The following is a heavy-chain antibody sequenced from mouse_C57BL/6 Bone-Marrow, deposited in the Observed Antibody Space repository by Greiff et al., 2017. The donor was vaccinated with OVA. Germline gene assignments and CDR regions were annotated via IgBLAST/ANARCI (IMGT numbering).Heavy chain of an antibody. CDR2: SRNKANDYTT. J-gene: IGHJ4*01. V-gene: IGHV7-1*01. D-gene: IGHD2-4*01. CDR3: ARGGYDYDGENAMDY. CDR1: GFTFSDFY. Sequence: EVMLVESGGGLVQSGRSPRLSCATSGFTFSDFYMEWVRQAPGKGLEWIAASRNKANDYTTEYSASVKGRFIVSRDTSQSILYLQMNALRAEDTAIYYCARGGYDYDGENAMDYWGQGTSVTVSS.